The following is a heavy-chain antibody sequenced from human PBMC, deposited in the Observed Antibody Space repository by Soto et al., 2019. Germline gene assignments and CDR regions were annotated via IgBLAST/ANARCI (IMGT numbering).Heavy chain of an antibody. J-gene: IGHJ4*02. V-gene: IGHV3-23*01. CDR2: ISATGGSS. Sequence: EVQLLESGGGLVQPGGSLRLSCAASGFTFSNYAMSWVRQAPGKGLEWVSSISATGGSSHYADPVKGRFTISRDNSMDTLYLQMNSRRAEDTAVYSCAKVATMTVVTHYFDYWGQGTLLTVSS. CDR1: GFTFSNYA. CDR3: AKVATMTVVTHYFDY. D-gene: IGHD2-21*02.